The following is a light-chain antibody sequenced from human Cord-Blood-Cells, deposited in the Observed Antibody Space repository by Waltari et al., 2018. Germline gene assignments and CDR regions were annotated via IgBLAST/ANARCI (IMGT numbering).Light chain of an antibody. Sequence: DIQMTPSPSSLSGSADDRVTITRRASQSIGSHFNRYQQQPGQAPKLLIYAASSLQSGGASRCSGSGSATDFTLTISRLQPEDVATYYCQQSYSTLITVGGGTKVEIK. CDR1: QSIGSH. CDR2: AAS. V-gene: IGKV1-39*01. J-gene: IGKJ4*01. CDR3: QQSYSTLIT.